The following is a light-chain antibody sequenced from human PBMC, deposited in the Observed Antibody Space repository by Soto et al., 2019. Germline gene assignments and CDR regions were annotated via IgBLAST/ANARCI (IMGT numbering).Light chain of an antibody. CDR2: EGS. V-gene: IGLV2-23*03. CDR3: CSYAGSSTFAYV. J-gene: IGLJ1*01. Sequence: QSALTQPASVSGSPGQSITISCTGTSSDVGSYNLVSWYQQHPRKAPKLMIYEGSKRPPGVSNRFSGYKSGNTASLTISGLQAEDEADYYCCSYAGSSTFAYVFGTGTKVTVL. CDR1: SSDVGSYNL.